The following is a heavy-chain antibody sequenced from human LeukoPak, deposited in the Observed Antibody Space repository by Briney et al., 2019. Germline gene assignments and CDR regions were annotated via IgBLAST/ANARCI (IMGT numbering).Heavy chain of an antibody. CDR1: GFSLSNYG. CDR3: ARDHRPEIQYYYMDV. CDR2: LLYDGNTK. J-gene: IGHJ6*03. V-gene: IGHV3-33*01. Sequence: AGGSLRLSCAASGFSLSNYGMHWVRQAPGKGLEWVAALLYDGNTKHYADSVKGRFTISRDISKNTLYLQMNSLTAEDTAVYYCARDHRPEIQYYYMDVWGKGTTVAVSS. D-gene: IGHD1-14*01.